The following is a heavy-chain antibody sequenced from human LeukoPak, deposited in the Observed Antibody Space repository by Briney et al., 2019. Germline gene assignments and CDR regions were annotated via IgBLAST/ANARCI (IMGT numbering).Heavy chain of an antibody. CDR1: RYDINSVYY. CDR3: ARAGGYYGSGSFLDY. CDR2: IYHSGST. Sequence: PSETLSLTCTVSRYDINSVYYWGWIRQPPGQGLEWIGSIYHSGSTYYNASLKSRITISMDTSRNKFSLNLNSVTAADTAVYYCARAGGYYGSGSFLDYWGQGLLVTVSS. V-gene: IGHV4-38-2*02. J-gene: IGHJ4*02. D-gene: IGHD3-10*01.